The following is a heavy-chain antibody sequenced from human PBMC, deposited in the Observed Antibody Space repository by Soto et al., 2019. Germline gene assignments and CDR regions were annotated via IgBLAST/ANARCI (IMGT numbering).Heavy chain of an antibody. CDR3: ARQKRECSGDTCYAWFDP. J-gene: IGHJ5*02. Sequence: QVQLQESGPGLVKPSETLSLTCTVSGVSISGYYWSWIRQPPGKGLEWIGYIYYSGTNYNPSLKSRVTISRDTTTNQNSLKLSSVTAADTAVYYGARQKRECSGDTCYAWFDPWGQGTLVTVSS. CDR2: IYYSGT. CDR1: GVSISGYY. V-gene: IGHV4-59*08. D-gene: IGHD2-15*01.